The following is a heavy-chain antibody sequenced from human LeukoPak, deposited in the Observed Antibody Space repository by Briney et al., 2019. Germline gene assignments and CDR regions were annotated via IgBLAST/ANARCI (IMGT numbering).Heavy chain of an antibody. Sequence: SGTLSLTCAVSGGSITTTNWWSRVRQPRGKGLEWIGEVHLSGATNYNPSLESRVSMSIDKSKNHLSLEVTSVTAADTAIYYCTRESGAFSPFGFWGQGTLLTVSS. CDR1: GGSITTTNW. J-gene: IGHJ4*02. CDR3: TRESGAFSPFGF. CDR2: VHLSGAT. V-gene: IGHV4-4*02. D-gene: IGHD1-26*01.